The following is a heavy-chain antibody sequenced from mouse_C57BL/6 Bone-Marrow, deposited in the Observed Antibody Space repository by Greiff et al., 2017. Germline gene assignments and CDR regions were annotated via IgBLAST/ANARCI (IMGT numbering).Heavy chain of an antibody. Sequence: VQLQQSGAELAKPGASVKLSCKASGYTFTSYWMHWVKQRPGQGLEWIGYINPSSGYTKYNQKFKDKATWTADKSSSTAYMQLSSLTYEDSAVYYCANAYYSNYLFAYWGQGTLVTVSA. CDR2: INPSSGYT. D-gene: IGHD2-5*01. V-gene: IGHV1-7*01. CDR1: GYTFTSYW. J-gene: IGHJ3*01. CDR3: ANAYYSNYLFAY.